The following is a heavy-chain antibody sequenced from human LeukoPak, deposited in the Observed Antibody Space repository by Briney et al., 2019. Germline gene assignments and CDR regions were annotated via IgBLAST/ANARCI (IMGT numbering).Heavy chain of an antibody. CDR1: GAFFDIYF. Sequence: SETLSLTCNVSGAFFDIYFSNWIRQPPGRGLEWIGNLDYTGTTNYNPSLRSRVSMSLDASESQFSLKLTSVTTADTAVYYCARDMGLGTDFWGQGTLITVSS. CDR2: LDYTGTT. J-gene: IGHJ4*02. V-gene: IGHV4-59*01. CDR3: ARDMGLGTDF. D-gene: IGHD7-27*01.